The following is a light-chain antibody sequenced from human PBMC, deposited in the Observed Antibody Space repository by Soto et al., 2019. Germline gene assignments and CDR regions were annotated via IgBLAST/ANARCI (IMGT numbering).Light chain of an antibody. CDR3: QQYNGYRLA. Sequence: DIQMTQSPSSLSASVGDRVTFTCRATQSISNWLAWYQQKPGKAPKLLIYKASTLESGVPSRSSGSGSGTEFALNISSLQADDFAIYYCQQYNGYRLAFGGGTKVEIK. CDR2: KAS. J-gene: IGKJ4*01. V-gene: IGKV1-5*03. CDR1: QSISNW.